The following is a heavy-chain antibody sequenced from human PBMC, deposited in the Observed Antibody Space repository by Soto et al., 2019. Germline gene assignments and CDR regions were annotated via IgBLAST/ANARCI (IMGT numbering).Heavy chain of an antibody. D-gene: IGHD3-10*01. CDR1: GFTFSSYA. Sequence: EVQLLDSGGGLVQPGGSLRLSCAASGFTFSSYAMSWVRQAPGKGLEWVSSISGSGGGTYYADSVKGRFTISRDNSKKTLYLQMNSLRAEDTAVFYCAKSRGSGTYFNPSDAFDIWGQGTMVTVSS. CDR3: AKSRGSGTYFNPSDAFDI. V-gene: IGHV3-23*01. CDR2: ISGSGGGT. J-gene: IGHJ3*02.